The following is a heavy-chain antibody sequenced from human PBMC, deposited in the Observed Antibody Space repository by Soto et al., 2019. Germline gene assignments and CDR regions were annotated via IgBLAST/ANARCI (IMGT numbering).Heavy chain of an antibody. Sequence: GGSLRLSCAASGFTFSSYGMRWVRQAPGKGLEWVAVISYDGSNKYYADSVKGRFTISRDNSKNTLYLQMNSLRAEDTAVYYCAKSDLRYCSSTSCYYGMDVWGQGTTVTVSS. J-gene: IGHJ6*02. V-gene: IGHV3-30*18. D-gene: IGHD2-2*01. CDR2: ISYDGSNK. CDR1: GFTFSSYG. CDR3: AKSDLRYCSSTSCYYGMDV.